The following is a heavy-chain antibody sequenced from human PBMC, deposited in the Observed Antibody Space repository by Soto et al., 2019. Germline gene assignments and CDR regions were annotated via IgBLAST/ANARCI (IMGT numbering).Heavy chain of an antibody. CDR3: ARGKYSSGWYYYFDY. CDR1: GFTFSSYW. Sequence: GGSLRLSCAASGFTFSSYWMSWVRQAPGKGLEWVANIKQDGSEKYYVDSVKGRFTISRDNAKNSLYLQMNSLRAEDTAVYYCARGKYSSGWYYYFDYWGQGTLVTVSS. J-gene: IGHJ4*02. CDR2: IKQDGSEK. D-gene: IGHD6-19*01. V-gene: IGHV3-7*01.